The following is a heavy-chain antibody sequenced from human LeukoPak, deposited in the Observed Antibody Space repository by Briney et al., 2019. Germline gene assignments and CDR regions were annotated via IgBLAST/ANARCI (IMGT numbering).Heavy chain of an antibody. CDR3: GMSGDRVPLQDDVFDV. CDR1: GSSFTSYC. Sequence: GASLQISCKVSGSSFTSYCIGWGRQLPGKGLEWMGIIYPGDSGPTYSPSFQGQVTISVDKSINTAYLQWSSLQASDTAMYYCGMSGDRVPLQDDVFDVWGQGTMVTVST. CDR2: IYPGDSGP. V-gene: IGHV5-51*01. J-gene: IGHJ3*01. D-gene: IGHD1-26*01.